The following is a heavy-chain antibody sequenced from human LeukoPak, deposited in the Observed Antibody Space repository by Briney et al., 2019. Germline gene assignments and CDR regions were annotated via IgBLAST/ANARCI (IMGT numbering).Heavy chain of an antibody. J-gene: IGHJ4*02. CDR1: RFTFSTYA. D-gene: IGHD2-8*01. V-gene: IGHV3-23*01. Sequence: GGSLRLSCAASRFTFSTYAMSWVRQPPGKGLEWVSAISGSDGSTYYADSVKGRFTISRDNSKNTLYLQMNSLRAEDTAVYYCARGNDYGDYWGQGTLVTVSS. CDR3: ARGNDYGDY. CDR2: ISGSDGST.